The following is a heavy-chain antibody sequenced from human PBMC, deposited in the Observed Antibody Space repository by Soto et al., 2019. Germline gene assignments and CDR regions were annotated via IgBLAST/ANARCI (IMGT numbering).Heavy chain of an antibody. V-gene: IGHV4-59*01. CDR2: IHYSGTT. CDR3: AAGEASSRNLAPYYLDF. CDR1: GGSMRNYF. Sequence: SETLSLTCTVSGGSMRNYFWTWIRQPPGKGLEWIGYIHYSGTTSFFPSYSPSLRSRVTISEDTSKNQFSLKLLSVTTADTAVYFCAAGEASSRNLAPYYLDFWGQGTLVTVSS. J-gene: IGHJ4*02. D-gene: IGHD6-13*01.